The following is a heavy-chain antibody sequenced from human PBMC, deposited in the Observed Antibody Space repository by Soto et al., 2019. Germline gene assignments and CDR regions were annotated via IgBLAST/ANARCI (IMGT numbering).Heavy chain of an antibody. CDR2: ISAHNGNT. CDR3: ARGRYGDY. V-gene: IGHV1-18*01. J-gene: IGHJ4*02. D-gene: IGHD1-1*01. CDR1: GYTFTSYG. Sequence: QVHLVQSGAEVKKPGASVKVSCKASGYTFTSYGITWVRQAPGQGLEWMGWISAHNGNTDYAQKLQGRVIVTRDTSTSTAYMELRSLRSDATAVYYCARGRYGDYWGQGAPVTVSS.